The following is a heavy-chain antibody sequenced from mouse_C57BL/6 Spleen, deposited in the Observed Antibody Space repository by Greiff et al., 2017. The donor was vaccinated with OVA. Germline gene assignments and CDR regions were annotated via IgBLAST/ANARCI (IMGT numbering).Heavy chain of an antibody. CDR2: IYPSDSET. CDR3: ARDRYDGFDY. CDR1: GYTFTSYW. D-gene: IGHD2-12*01. J-gene: IGHJ2*01. Sequence: QVHVKQPGAELVRPGSSVKLSCKASGYTFTSYWMDWVKQRPGQGLEWIGNIYPSDSETHYNQKFKDKATLTVDKSSSTAYMQLSSLTSEDSAVYYCARDRYDGFDYWGQGTTLTVSS. V-gene: IGHV1-61*01.